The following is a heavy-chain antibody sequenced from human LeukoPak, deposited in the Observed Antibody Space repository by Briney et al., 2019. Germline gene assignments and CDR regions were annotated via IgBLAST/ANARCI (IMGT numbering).Heavy chain of an antibody. CDR3: AKVGTTITTHQYFDL. CDR1: GFTFSSYS. CDR2: ISSSSSYI. J-gene: IGHJ2*01. D-gene: IGHD4-11*01. V-gene: IGHV3-21*04. Sequence: PGGSLRLSCAASGFTFSSYSMNWVRQAPGKGLEWVSSISSSSSYIYYADSVKGRFTISRDNAKNSLYLQMNSLRPEDTAVYYCAKVGTTITTHQYFDLWGRGTLVIVSS.